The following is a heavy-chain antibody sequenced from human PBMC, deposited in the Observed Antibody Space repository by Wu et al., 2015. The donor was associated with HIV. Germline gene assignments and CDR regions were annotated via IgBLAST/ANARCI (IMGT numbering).Heavy chain of an antibody. CDR2: ISAYNGNT. Sequence: QVQLVQSGAEVKKPGASVKVSCKASGYTFTSYGISWVRQAPGQGLEWMGWISAYNGNTNYAQKLQGRVTMTTDTSTSTAYMELRSLRSDDTAVYYCARDTSGRGEPPLWYMDVVGQRGPRVTVSS. V-gene: IGHV1-18*01. J-gene: IGHJ6*03. CDR1: GYTFTSYG. CDR3: ARDTSGRGEPPLWYMDV. D-gene: IGHD3-16*01.